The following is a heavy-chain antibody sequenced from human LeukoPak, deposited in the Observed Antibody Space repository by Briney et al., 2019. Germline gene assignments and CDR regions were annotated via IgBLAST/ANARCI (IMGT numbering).Heavy chain of an antibody. J-gene: IGHJ4*02. CDR3: ASGVLTGTGFDY. V-gene: IGHV1-18*01. CDR2: ISAYKGNT. CDR1: GYTFTSYG. Sequence: ASVKVSCKASGYTFTSYGISWVRQAPGQGLEWMGWISAYKGNTNYAQKLEGRVTMTTDTSTSTAYMELRRLRSDDTAVYYCASGVLTGTGFDYWGQGTPVTVSS. D-gene: IGHD1-20*01.